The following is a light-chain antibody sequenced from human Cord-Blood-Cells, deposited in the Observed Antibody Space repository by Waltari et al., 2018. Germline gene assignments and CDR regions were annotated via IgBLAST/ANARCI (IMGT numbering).Light chain of an antibody. J-gene: IGKJ1*01. CDR1: QSVSSN. CDR2: GAS. V-gene: IGKV3-15*01. CDR3: QQYNNWPQT. Sequence: EIVMTQSPAPLSVSPGERATLSCRASQSVSSNLAWYQQTPGQAPRLLIYGASTRATVIPARFSGIGSGTEFTLTISSLQSEDFAVYYCQQYNNWPQTFGQGTKVEIK.